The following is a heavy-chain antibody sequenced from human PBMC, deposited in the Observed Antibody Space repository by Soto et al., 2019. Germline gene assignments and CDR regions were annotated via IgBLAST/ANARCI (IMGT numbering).Heavy chain of an antibody. J-gene: IGHJ4*02. D-gene: IGHD2-15*01. CDR3: ARARGGIVVVVAATFYFDY. Sequence: SETLSLTCAVYGGSFSGYYWSWIRQPPGKGLEWIGEINHSGSTNYNPSLKSRVTISVDTSKNQFSLKLSSVTAADTAVYYCARARGGIVVVVAATFYFDYWGQGTLVTVSS. V-gene: IGHV4-34*01. CDR2: INHSGST. CDR1: GGSFSGYY.